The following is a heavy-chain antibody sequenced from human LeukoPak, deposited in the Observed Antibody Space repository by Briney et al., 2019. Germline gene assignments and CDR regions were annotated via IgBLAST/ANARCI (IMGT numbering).Heavy chain of an antibody. Sequence: ASVKVSCKASGYTFTAYYIHWVRQAPGQGLEWMGWINPNNDGTRYIQKFQGRVTMTRDTSISTAYMELSSLTSDDTAVYYCARGLKTDGVHWGQGTLVTVSS. CDR2: INPNNDGT. CDR3: ARGLKTDGVH. V-gene: IGHV1-2*02. J-gene: IGHJ4*02. CDR1: GYTFTAYY. D-gene: IGHD2-8*01.